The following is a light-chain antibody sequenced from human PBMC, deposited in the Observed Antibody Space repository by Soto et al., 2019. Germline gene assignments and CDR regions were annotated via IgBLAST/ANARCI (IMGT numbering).Light chain of an antibody. J-gene: IGKJ1*01. CDR3: QQYGSSSWT. V-gene: IGKV3-20*01. CDR1: QSIKTNY. CDR2: DAS. Sequence: EVVLTQSPGTLSLSPGDRATLSCRASQSIKTNYLSWYQQQKPGQAPRLLIYDASRRATGVPDRFSGSGSGTDFTLAIIRLEPEDFVVYYCQQYGSSSWTFGQGTKVDIK.